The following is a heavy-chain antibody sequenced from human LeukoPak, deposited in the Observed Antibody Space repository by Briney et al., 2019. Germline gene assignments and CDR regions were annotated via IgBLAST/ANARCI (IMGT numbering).Heavy chain of an antibody. D-gene: IGHD3-10*01. CDR1: GYSFIRYY. V-gene: IGHV1-46*01. CDR2: INPSAGTT. J-gene: IGHJ6*03. CDR3: ARDGWFGELPFYYYYYMDV. Sequence: ASVKVSCKASGYSFIRYYVHWVRQAPGQGLEWMGLINPSAGTTNYAQKFHDRIIMTRDMSTSTVYMELRSLRSDDTAVYYCARDGWFGELPFYYYYYMDVWGKGTTVTISS.